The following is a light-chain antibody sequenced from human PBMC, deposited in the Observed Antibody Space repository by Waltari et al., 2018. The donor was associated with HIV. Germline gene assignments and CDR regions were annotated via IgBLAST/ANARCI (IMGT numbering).Light chain of an antibody. Sequence: QSVLTQPPSASGTPGQRVTISCSGSSSNIGTNAVNWYQQLPGTAPKLLIYKSNERPSGVPDRFASSKSGASASLAISGLQSEDEAVYYCAAWDDSLNEVFGGGTKLTVL. J-gene: IGLJ3*02. CDR3: AAWDDSLNEV. V-gene: IGLV1-44*01. CDR1: SSNIGTNA. CDR2: KSN.